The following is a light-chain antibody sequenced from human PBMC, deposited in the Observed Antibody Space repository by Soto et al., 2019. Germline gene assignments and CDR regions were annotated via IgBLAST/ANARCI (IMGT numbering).Light chain of an antibody. CDR1: QSISSY. CDR3: QQSYSTPYT. V-gene: IGKV1-39*01. Sequence: DIQMTQSPSSLFASVGDRVTITCRASQSISSYLNWYQQKPGKAPKLLIYAASSLQSGVPSRFSGSGSGTDFTLTISSLQPEDFATYYCQQSYSTPYTFGHGTKLEI. CDR2: AAS. J-gene: IGKJ2*01.